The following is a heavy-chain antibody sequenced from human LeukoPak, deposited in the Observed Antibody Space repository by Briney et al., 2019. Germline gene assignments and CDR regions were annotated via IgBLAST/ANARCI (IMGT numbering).Heavy chain of an antibody. D-gene: IGHD5-12*01. CDR3: VRDPGTRYSGYDYYFDY. CDR2: ISYDGSNK. CDR1: GFTFSSYA. Sequence: GGSLRLSCAASGFTFSSYAMHWVRQAPGKGLEWVAVISYDGSNKYYADSVKGRFTISRDNSKNTLYLQMNSLRAEDTAVYYCVRDPGTRYSGYDYYFDYWGQGTLVTVSS. V-gene: IGHV3-30*04. J-gene: IGHJ4*02.